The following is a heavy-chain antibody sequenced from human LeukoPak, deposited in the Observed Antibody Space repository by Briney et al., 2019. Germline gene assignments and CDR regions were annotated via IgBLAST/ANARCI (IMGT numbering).Heavy chain of an antibody. CDR3: ARGVHANGFDL. D-gene: IGHD1-1*01. Sequence: ASVKVSCKASGGTFSSYAISWVRQAPGQGLEWMGRIIPILGIANYAQKFQGRVTITADKSTSTAYMELSSLRSEDTAVYYCARGVHANGFDLWGQGTLVTVSS. V-gene: IGHV1-69*04. J-gene: IGHJ5*02. CDR1: GGTFSSYA. CDR2: IIPILGIA.